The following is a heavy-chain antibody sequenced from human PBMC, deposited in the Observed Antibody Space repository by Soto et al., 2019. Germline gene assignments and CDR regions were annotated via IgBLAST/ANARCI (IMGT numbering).Heavy chain of an antibody. D-gene: IGHD4-17*01. V-gene: IGHV4-61*08. CDR2: IYYSGST. J-gene: IGHJ6*02. CDR1: GDSVSSGDYY. Sequence: PSETLSLTCSVSGDSVSSGDYYWSWIRQPPGKGLEWIGYIYYSGSTNYNPSLKSRVTISVDTSKNQFSLKLSSVTAADTAVYYCARDINYGGNSLSSGYYYYGMDVWGQGTTVTVSS. CDR3: ARDINYGGNSLSSGYYYYGMDV.